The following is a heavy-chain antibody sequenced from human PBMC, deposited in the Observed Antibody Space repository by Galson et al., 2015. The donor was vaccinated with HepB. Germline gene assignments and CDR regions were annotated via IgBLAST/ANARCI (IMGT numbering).Heavy chain of an antibody. CDR1: GYTFTSYY. J-gene: IGHJ4*02. CDR2: INPSGGST. Sequence: SVKVSCKASGYTFTSYYMHWVRQAPGQGLEWMGIINPSGGSTSYAQKFQGRVTMTRDTSTSTVYMELSSLRSEDTAVYYCARAPLTHYGPGGGDYWGQGTLVTVSS. CDR3: ARAPLTHYGPGGGDY. V-gene: IGHV1-46*01. D-gene: IGHD3-10*01.